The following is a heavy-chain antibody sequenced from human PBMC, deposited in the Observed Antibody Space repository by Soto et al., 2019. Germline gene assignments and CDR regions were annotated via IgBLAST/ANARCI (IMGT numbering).Heavy chain of an antibody. J-gene: IGHJ4*02. CDR1: GFTFSIFA. D-gene: IGHD4-4*01. V-gene: IGHV3-23*01. CDR3: ANAAHMTTSLLLDY. Sequence: PGGSLRLSCAASGFTFSIFAMTWVRQAPGKGLAWVSTIGSSDNKTYYADSVKGRFTISRDNSKNTLYLQMSSLRAEDTAMYFCANAAHMTTSLLLDYWGQGTQVTVSS. CDR2: IGSSDNKT.